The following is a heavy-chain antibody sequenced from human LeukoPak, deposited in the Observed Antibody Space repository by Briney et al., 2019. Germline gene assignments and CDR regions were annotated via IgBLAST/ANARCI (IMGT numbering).Heavy chain of an antibody. J-gene: IGHJ4*02. Sequence: GGSLRLSCVASGFTFKDYYMSWIRQAPGKGLEWPSCISSSGVNIYYADSLKGRFTISRDNAKNSLYLQITSLRAEDTAVYYCARSQGPEYYFDYWGQGTLVAASS. V-gene: IGHV3-11*04. CDR2: ISSSGVNI. CDR3: ARSQGPEYYFDY. D-gene: IGHD1-14*01. CDR1: GFTFKDYY.